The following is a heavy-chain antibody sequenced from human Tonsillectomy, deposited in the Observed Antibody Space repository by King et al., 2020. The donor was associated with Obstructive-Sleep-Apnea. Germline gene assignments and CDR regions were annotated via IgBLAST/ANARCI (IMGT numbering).Heavy chain of an antibody. V-gene: IGHV3-30-3*01. Sequence: VQLVESGGGVVQPGRSLRLSCAASGFTFSSYAMHWVRQAPGKGLEWVAVISYDGSNKYYADSVKGRFTISRDNSKNTLYLQMNSLRAEDTAVYYCARGIGSGGYYYYYGMDVWGQGRTVTVSS. CDR1: GFTFSSYA. D-gene: IGHD6-19*01. J-gene: IGHJ6*02. CDR3: ARGIGSGGYYYYYGMDV. CDR2: ISYDGSNK.